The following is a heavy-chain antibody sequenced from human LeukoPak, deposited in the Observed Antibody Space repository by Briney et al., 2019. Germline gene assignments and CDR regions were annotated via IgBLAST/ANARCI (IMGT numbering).Heavy chain of an antibody. J-gene: IGHJ5*02. Sequence: PGGSLRLSCAAPGFTFSDYYMSWIRQAPGKGLEWVSYISSGSTIYYADSVKGRFTISRDNAKNSLYLQMNSLRAEDTAVYYCARVKNYYDSSGYYDTIWFDPWGQGTLVTVSS. CDR3: ARVKNYYDSSGYYDTIWFDP. CDR2: ISSGSTI. D-gene: IGHD3-22*01. CDR1: GFTFSDYY. V-gene: IGHV3-11*01.